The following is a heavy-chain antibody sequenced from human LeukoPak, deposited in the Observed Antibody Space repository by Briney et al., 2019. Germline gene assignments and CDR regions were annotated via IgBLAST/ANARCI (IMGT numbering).Heavy chain of an antibody. CDR1: GYTFTSYG. D-gene: IGHD3-3*01. J-gene: IGHJ5*02. CDR3: ARVVLVLRFLEWSPNWFDP. Sequence: ASVKVSCKASGYTFTSYGISWVRQAPGQGLEWMGWISAYNGNTNYAQKLQGRVTMTTDTSTSTAYMELRSLRSDDTAGYYCARVVLVLRFLEWSPNWFDPWGQGTLVTVSS. CDR2: ISAYNGNT. V-gene: IGHV1-18*01.